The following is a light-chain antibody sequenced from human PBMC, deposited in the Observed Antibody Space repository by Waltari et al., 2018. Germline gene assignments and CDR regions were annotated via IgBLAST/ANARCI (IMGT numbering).Light chain of an antibody. CDR1: NLGDKY. Sequence: SYELTQPPSVSVSPGQTASITCSGDNLGDKYACWYQQKPGQSPGLVIYQDSKRPSGIPERFSGSNSGNTATLTISGTQARDEADYYCQAWDSSTVVFGGGTKLTVL. CDR3: QAWDSSTVV. J-gene: IGLJ2*01. V-gene: IGLV3-1*01. CDR2: QDS.